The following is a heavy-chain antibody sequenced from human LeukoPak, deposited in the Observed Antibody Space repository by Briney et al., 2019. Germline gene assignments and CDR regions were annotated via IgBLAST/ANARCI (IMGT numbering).Heavy chain of an antibody. D-gene: IGHD3-3*01. CDR1: GYSFTSYW. CDR3: ARTTSDLWSGSYYYGMDV. Sequence: GESLKISCKGSGYSFTSYWIGWVRQMPGKGLEWMGIIYPGDSDTRYSPSFQGQVTISADKSISTAYLQWSSLKASDTAMYYCARTTSDLWSGSYYYGMDVWGQGTTVTVSS. V-gene: IGHV5-51*01. J-gene: IGHJ6*02. CDR2: IYPGDSDT.